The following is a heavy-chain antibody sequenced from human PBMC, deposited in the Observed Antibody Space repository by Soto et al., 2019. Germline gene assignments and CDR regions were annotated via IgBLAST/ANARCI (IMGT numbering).Heavy chain of an antibody. V-gene: IGHV1-18*01. CDR2: ISAYNGNT. CDR3: ARVGVDTAMVSHYYYGMDV. D-gene: IGHD5-18*01. Sequence: QVQLVQSGAEVKKPGASVKVSCKASGYTFTSYGISWVRQAPGQGLEWMGWISAYNGNTNYAQKPQGRVTMTTDPSTSTAYMELRSLRSDDTAVYYCARVGVDTAMVSHYYYGMDVWGQGTTVTVSS. CDR1: GYTFTSYG. J-gene: IGHJ6*02.